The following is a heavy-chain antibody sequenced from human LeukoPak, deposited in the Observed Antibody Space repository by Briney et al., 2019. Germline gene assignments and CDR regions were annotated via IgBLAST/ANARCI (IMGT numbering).Heavy chain of an antibody. D-gene: IGHD6-13*01. V-gene: IGHV4-34*01. CDR1: GGSFSGYY. Sequence: PSETLSLTCAVYGGSFSGYYCSWSRQPPGKGLEWIGEINHSGSTNYNPSLKSRVTISVDTSKNQFSLKLSSVTAADTAVYYCARDVAAAGTLALYYSDYWGQGSLVTVSS. CDR2: INHSGST. CDR3: ARDVAAAGTLALYYSDY. J-gene: IGHJ4*02.